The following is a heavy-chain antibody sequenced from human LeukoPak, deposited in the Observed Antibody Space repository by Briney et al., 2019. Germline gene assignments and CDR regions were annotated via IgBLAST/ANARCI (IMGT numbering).Heavy chain of an antibody. D-gene: IGHD2-15*01. Sequence: GASVKVSCKASGYTFTSYDINWVRQATGQGLEWMGWISAYNGNTNYAQKLQGRVTMTTDTSTSTAYMELRSLRSDDTAVYYCARDGTPFVAEPNWFDPWGQGTLVTVSS. V-gene: IGHV1-18*01. CDR3: ARDGTPFVAEPNWFDP. J-gene: IGHJ5*02. CDR1: GYTFTSYD. CDR2: ISAYNGNT.